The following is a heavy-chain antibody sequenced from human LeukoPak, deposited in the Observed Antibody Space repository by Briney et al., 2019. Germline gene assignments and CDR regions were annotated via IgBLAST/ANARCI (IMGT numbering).Heavy chain of an antibody. CDR2: IRGTGGTT. Sequence: VSLRLSCAASGFTFSDYALIWVRQAPGEGLEWISAIRGTGGTTYYADSVKGRCTISRDNSRNTVYLQMNSLRAEDTALYFCGKDPNGDYVGAFDFWGPGTMVTVSS. V-gene: IGHV3-23*01. CDR1: GFTFSDYA. CDR3: GKDPNGDYVGAFDF. D-gene: IGHD4-17*01. J-gene: IGHJ3*01.